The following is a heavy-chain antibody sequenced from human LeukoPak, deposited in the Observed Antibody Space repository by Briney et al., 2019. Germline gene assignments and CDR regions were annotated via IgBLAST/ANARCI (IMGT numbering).Heavy chain of an antibody. J-gene: IGHJ4*02. CDR1: DGSISNYY. CDR3: ARGLNRNDYGDYGY. Sequence: SETLSLTCTVSDGSISNYYWSWIRQPPGKGLEWIGYIYHTGSTSYNPSLKGRVTISVDTSKNQFSLKLSSVTAADTAVYYCARGLNRNDYGDYGYWGQGTLVTVSS. V-gene: IGHV4-59*01. D-gene: IGHD4-17*01. CDR2: IYHTGST.